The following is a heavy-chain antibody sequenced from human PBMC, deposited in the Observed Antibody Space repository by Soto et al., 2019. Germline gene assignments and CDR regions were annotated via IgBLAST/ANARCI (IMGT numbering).Heavy chain of an antibody. CDR2: IRSKAYGGTT. Sequence: GGSLRLSCTVSGFTFGDYIMSWVRQAPGKGLEWVGFIRSKAYGGTTEYAASVKGRFTISRDDSKSIAYLEMNSLKTEDTAVYYCTRVAAQGLVNYYRMDVWGQGTTVTVSS. V-gene: IGHV3-49*04. D-gene: IGHD6-6*01. J-gene: IGHJ6*02. CDR1: GFTFGDYI. CDR3: TRVAAQGLVNYYRMDV.